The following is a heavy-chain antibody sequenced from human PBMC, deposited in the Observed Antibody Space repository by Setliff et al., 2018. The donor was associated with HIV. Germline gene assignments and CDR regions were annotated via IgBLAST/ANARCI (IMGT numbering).Heavy chain of an antibody. J-gene: IGHJ2*01. V-gene: IGHV7-4-1*02. CDR1: GYVFSSYA. Sequence: ASVKVSCKASGYVFSSYAVNWVRQAPGQGLEWMGWINTHSGNPTYAQAFTGRFVFSLDTSVTTAYLQSSSLKAEDTAMYSCARGGMHHDFWGGYRLGYVDLWGRGALDTVS. CDR3: ARGGMHHDFWGGYRLGYVDL. D-gene: IGHD3-3*01. CDR2: INTHSGNP.